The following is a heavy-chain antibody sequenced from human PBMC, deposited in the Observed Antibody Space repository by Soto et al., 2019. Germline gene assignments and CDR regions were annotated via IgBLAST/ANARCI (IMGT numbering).Heavy chain of an antibody. Sequence: QVQLVESVGGVVQPGRSLRLSCAASGFTFSSYAMHWVRQAPGKGLEWVAVISYDGSNKYYADSVKGRFTISRDNSKNTLYLQMNSLRAEDTAVYYCARVAGLYYYYYGMDVWGQGTTVTVSS. CDR3: ARVAGLYYYYYGMDV. V-gene: IGHV3-30-3*01. D-gene: IGHD6-19*01. CDR1: GFTFSSYA. CDR2: ISYDGSNK. J-gene: IGHJ6*02.